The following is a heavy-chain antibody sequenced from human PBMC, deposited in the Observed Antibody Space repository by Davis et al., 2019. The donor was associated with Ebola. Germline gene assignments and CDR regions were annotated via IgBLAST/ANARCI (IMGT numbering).Heavy chain of an antibody. CDR3: AKDRLDVTMVFFY. CDR1: GFTFSTYG. V-gene: IGHV3-30*18. D-gene: IGHD3-10*01. J-gene: IGHJ4*02. CDR2: ISYDGSNK. Sequence: GESLKISCAASGFTFSTYGIHWVRQAPGKGLEWVAFISYDGSNKFYADSVKGRFTISRDKSKNTLYIQMNSLRAEDTAVYYCAKDRLDVTMVFFYWGQGTLVTVSS.